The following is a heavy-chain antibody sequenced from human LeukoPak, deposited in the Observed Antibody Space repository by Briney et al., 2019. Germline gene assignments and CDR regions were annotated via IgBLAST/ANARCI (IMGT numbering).Heavy chain of an antibody. V-gene: IGHV4-38-2*02. CDR1: GYSISSGYY. Sequence: SETLSLTCTVSGYSISSGYYWGWIRQPPGKGLEWIGTIYHSGSTYYNPSLKSRVTISVDTSKNQFSLKLSSVTAADTAVYYCARNSGSYPTPDYWGQGTLVTVSS. CDR2: IYHSGST. CDR3: ARNSGSYPTPDY. D-gene: IGHD1-26*01. J-gene: IGHJ4*02.